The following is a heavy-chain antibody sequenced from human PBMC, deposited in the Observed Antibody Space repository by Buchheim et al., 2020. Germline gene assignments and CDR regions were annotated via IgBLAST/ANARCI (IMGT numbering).Heavy chain of an antibody. D-gene: IGHD2-15*01. CDR3: ASPSHTALGYCSGGSCYLDY. CDR1: GGSISSSSYY. Sequence: QLQLQESGPGLVKPSETLSLTCTVSGGSISSSSYYWGWIRQPPGKGLEWIGSIYYSGSTYYNPSLKSRVPISVATSKNQFSLKLSSVTAADTAVYYCASPSHTALGYCSGGSCYLDYWGQGTL. J-gene: IGHJ4*02. CDR2: IYYSGST. V-gene: IGHV4-39*01.